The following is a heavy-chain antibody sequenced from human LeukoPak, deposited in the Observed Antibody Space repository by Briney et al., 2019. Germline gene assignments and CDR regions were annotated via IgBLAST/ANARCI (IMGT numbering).Heavy chain of an antibody. CDR2: IYYSGST. CDR3: ARAVGDQLDFDH. V-gene: IGHV4-31*03. CDR1: GGSISSGGYY. D-gene: IGHD1-26*01. J-gene: IGHJ4*02. Sequence: SQALSLTCTVSGGSISSGGYYWSWIRQHPGKGLEWIGYIYYSGSTYYNPSLKSRVTISVDTSKNQFSLKLSSVTAADTAVYYCARAVGDQLDFDHWGQGTLVTVSS.